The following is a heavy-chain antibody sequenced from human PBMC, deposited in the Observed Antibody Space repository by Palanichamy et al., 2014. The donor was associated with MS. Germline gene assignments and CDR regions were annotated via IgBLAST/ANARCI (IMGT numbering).Heavy chain of an antibody. CDR3: ARLPTRFYYDSSGSLRGAFDI. J-gene: IGHJ3*02. CDR1: GYSFTSYW. CDR2: IYPGDSDT. Sequence: EVQLVQSGAEVKKPGESLKISCKGSGYSFTSYWIGWVRQMPGKGLEWMGIIYPGDSDTRYSPSFQGQVTISADKSISTAYLQWSGLKASDTAMYYCARLPTRFYYDSSGSLRGAFDIWGQGTMVTVSS. V-gene: IGHV5-51*01. D-gene: IGHD3-22*01.